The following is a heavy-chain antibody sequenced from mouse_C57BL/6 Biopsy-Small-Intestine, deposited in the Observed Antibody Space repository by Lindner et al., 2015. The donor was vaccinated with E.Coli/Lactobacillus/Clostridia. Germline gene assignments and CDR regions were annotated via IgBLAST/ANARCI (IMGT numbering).Heavy chain of an antibody. CDR3: AGYYDYAMDY. J-gene: IGHJ4*01. CDR1: GYTFTSYG. V-gene: IGHV1-81*01. Sequence: QLQESGAELARPGASVKLSCKASGYTFTSYGISWVKQRTGQGLEWIGEIYPRSGDTYYNEKFKGKATLTADKSSSTAYMQLSSLTSEDSAVYFCAGYYDYAMDYWGQGTSVTVSS. D-gene: IGHD1-1*02. CDR2: IYPRSGDT.